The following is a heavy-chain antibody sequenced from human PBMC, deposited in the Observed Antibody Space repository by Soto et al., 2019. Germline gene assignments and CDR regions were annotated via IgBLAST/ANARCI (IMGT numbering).Heavy chain of an antibody. CDR1: GGTFSSYA. Sequence: SVKVSCKASGGTFSSYAISWVRQAPGQGLEWMGGIIPIFGTANYAQKFQGRVTITADESTSTAYMELSSLRSEDTAVYYCARHREADGKNYYGMDVWGQGTTATVSS. D-gene: IGHD4-17*01. J-gene: IGHJ6*02. CDR2: IIPIFGTA. CDR3: ARHREADGKNYYGMDV. V-gene: IGHV1-69*13.